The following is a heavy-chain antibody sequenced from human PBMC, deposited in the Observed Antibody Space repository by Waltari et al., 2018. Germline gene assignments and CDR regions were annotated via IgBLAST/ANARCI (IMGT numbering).Heavy chain of an antibody. Sequence: QVQLVESGGGVVQPGRSLGLSCAASGFTFSSYAMHWVRQAPGKGLEWVAVISYDGSNKYYADSVKGRFTISRDNSKNTLYLQMNSLRAEDTAVYYCATTGWVAGSHWGQGTLVTVSS. D-gene: IGHD6-19*01. CDR3: ATTGWVAGSH. CDR1: GFTFSSYA. CDR2: ISYDGSNK. J-gene: IGHJ4*02. V-gene: IGHV3-30*04.